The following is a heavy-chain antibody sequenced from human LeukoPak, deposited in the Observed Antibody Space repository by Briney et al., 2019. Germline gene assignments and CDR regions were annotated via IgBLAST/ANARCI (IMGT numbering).Heavy chain of an antibody. V-gene: IGHV4-59*08. CDR1: GVSISSYY. CDR2: IYYSGST. J-gene: IGHJ3*01. Sequence: SEALSLTCTVSGVSISSYYWSWIRQPPGKGLEWIGYIYYSGSTNYSPSLKSRVTISLDTPKNQFSLKLSSVTAADTAVYYCARHDGSSWYYAFDVWGQGTMVTVSS. CDR3: ARHDGSSWYYAFDV. D-gene: IGHD6-13*01.